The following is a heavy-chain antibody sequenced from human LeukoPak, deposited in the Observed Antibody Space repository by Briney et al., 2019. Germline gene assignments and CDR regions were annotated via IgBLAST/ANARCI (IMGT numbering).Heavy chain of an antibody. V-gene: IGHV3-21*05. CDR1: GLSFTNAW. J-gene: IGHJ3*02. CDR3: VRDDRYAFDM. CDR2: ISRDGVYI. Sequence: GGSLRLSCADSGLSFTNAWMSWVRQAPGKGLEWVSYISRDGVYIDYADSVRGRFTIARDNAKNLLHLQMNSLRAEDTAVYYCVRDDRYAFDMWGQGTMVTVSS.